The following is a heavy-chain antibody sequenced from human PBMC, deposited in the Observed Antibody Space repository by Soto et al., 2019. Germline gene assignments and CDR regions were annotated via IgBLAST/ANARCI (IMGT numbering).Heavy chain of an antibody. Sequence: GSGPTLVNPTQTLTLTCTFSGFSLSTSGMCVSWIRQPPGKALEWLALIDWDDDKYYSTSLKTRLTISKDTSKNQVVLTMTNMDPVDTATYYCARMNSGSYRDYYYYYGMDVWGQGTTVTVSS. CDR3: ARMNSGSYRDYYYYYGMDV. D-gene: IGHD1-26*01. CDR1: GFSLSTSGMC. V-gene: IGHV2-70*01. J-gene: IGHJ6*02. CDR2: IDWDDDK.